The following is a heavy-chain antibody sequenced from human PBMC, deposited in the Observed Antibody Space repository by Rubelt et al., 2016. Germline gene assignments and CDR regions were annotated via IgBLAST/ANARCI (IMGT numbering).Heavy chain of an antibody. CDR3: AREAAYDAFDI. D-gene: IGHD2-15*01. V-gene: IGHV1-69*01. CDR1: TFSSYA. J-gene: IGHJ3*02. CDR2: IIPIFGTA. Sequence: TFSSYAISWVRQAPGQGLEWMGGIIPIFGTANYAQKFQGSVTITADESTSTAYMELSSLRSEDTAVYYCAREAAYDAFDIWGQGTMVTVSS.